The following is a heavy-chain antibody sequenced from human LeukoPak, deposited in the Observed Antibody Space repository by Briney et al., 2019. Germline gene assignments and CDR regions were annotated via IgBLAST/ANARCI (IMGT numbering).Heavy chain of an antibody. D-gene: IGHD6-6*01. J-gene: IGHJ4*02. V-gene: IGHV4-59*01. CDR3: ARGGASSKFFDA. Sequence: PSETLSLTCSVSGVSIRNYYWSWIRQPPGKGLEWIAFIYYDGSTNYNPSLKSRATISVNTSKNQYSLNLSSVTHADTAVYYCARGGASSKFFDAWGQGTLVTVSS. CDR1: GVSIRNYY. CDR2: IYYDGST.